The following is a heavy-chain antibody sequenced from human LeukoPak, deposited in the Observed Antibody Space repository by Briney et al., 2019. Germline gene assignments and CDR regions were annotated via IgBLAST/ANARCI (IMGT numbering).Heavy chain of an antibody. J-gene: IGHJ4*02. Sequence: SETLSLTCTVSGGSISSYYWSWIRQPPGKGLEWIGCIYYSVNTKYNPSLKSRVTISGDTSKNQFSLKLSSVTAADTAVYYCARVRDGNDIDYWGQGTLVTVSS. CDR2: IYYSVNT. V-gene: IGHV4-59*08. D-gene: IGHD5-24*01. CDR3: ARVRDGNDIDY. CDR1: GGSISSYY.